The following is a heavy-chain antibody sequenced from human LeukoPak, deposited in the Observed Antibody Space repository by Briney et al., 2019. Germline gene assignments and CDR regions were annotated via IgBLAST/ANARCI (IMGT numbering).Heavy chain of an antibody. V-gene: IGHV4-38-2*02. CDR1: GYSISSGYY. CDR2: IDHSGST. J-gene: IGHJ4*02. D-gene: IGHD1-1*01. Sequence: SETLSLTCTVSGYSISSGYYWGWIRQPPGKGLEWTGSIDHSGSTYYNPSLKSRITISVDTSKNQFSLKLSSVTAADTAVYYCARDRGTWNDDGFDYWGQGTLVTVSS. CDR3: ARDRGTWNDDGFDY.